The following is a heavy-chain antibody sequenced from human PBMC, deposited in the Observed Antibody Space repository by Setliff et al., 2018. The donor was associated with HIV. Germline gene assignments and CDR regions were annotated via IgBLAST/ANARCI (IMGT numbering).Heavy chain of an antibody. V-gene: IGHV3-74*01. Sequence: LRLSCAASGFTFRNYWMHWVRQAPGKGLVWVSRIDGDGSGTSYADSVQGRFTISRDNAKNTLYLQMNSLRGEDTAVYYCARDPRFDAFDIWGQGTMVTVSS. J-gene: IGHJ3*02. CDR1: GFTFRNYW. CDR2: IDGDGSGT. CDR3: ARDPRFDAFDI.